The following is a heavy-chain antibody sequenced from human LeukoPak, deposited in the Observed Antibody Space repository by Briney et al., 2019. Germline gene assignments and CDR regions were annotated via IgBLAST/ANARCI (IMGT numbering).Heavy chain of an antibody. CDR1: GFTFSSYS. D-gene: IGHD2/OR15-2a*01. J-gene: IGHJ6*03. Sequence: GGSLRLSCAASGFTFSSYSMNWVRQAPGKGLEWVSSISSSSSYIYYADSVKGRFTISRDNAKNSLYLQMNSLRAEDTAVYYCAGDEVYDRYYYYYYMDVWGKGTTVTVSS. V-gene: IGHV3-21*01. CDR3: AGDEVYDRYYYYYYMDV. CDR2: ISSSSSYI.